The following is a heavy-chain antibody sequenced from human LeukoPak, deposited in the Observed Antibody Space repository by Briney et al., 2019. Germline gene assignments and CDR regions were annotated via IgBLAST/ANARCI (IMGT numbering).Heavy chain of an antibody. J-gene: IGHJ2*01. CDR3: ARPVEMATIVPSPYWYFGL. D-gene: IGHD5-24*01. Sequence: ASETLSLTCTVSGGSISSSSYYWGWIRQPPGKGLEWIGSIYYSGSTYYNPSLKSRVTISVDTSKNQFSLKLSSVTAADTAVYYCARPVEMATIVPSPYWYFGLWGRGTLVTVSS. CDR1: GGSISSSSYY. V-gene: IGHV4-39*07. CDR2: IYYSGST.